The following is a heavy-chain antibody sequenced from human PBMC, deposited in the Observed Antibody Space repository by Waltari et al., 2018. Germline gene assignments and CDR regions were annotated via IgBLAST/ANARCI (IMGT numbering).Heavy chain of an antibody. CDR3: ARDSDRLDYGGNSGI. V-gene: IGHV1-69*13. Sequence: QVQLVQSGAEVKKPGSSVKVSCKASGGTFSSYAISWVRQAPGQGLEWMGRISPIFGTANYAQKFQGRVTITADKSTSTAYMGLSSLRSEDTAVYYCARDSDRLDYGGNSGIWGQGTLVTVSS. CDR2: ISPIFGTA. J-gene: IGHJ4*02. D-gene: IGHD4-17*01. CDR1: GGTFSSYA.